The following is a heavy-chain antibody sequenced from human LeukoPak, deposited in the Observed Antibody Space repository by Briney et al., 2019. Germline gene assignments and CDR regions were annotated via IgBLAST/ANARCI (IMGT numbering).Heavy chain of an antibody. CDR1: GGSISSYY. CDR2: IYYSGST. Sequence: SETLSLTCTVSGGSISSYYWSWIRQPPGKGLEWIGYIYYSGSTNYNPSLKSRVTISVDTSKNQFSLKLSSVTAADTAVYYCARGIAAAGKYYYYYGMDVWGRGTTVTVSS. D-gene: IGHD6-13*01. V-gene: IGHV4-59*01. J-gene: IGHJ6*02. CDR3: ARGIAAAGKYYYYYGMDV.